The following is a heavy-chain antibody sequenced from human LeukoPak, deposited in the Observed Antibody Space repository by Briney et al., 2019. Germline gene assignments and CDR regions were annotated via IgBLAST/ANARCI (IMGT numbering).Heavy chain of an antibody. Sequence: GGSLRLSCAASGFTFASYAMSWVRQAPGKGLEWVSCITGTGGSTYYADSVKGRFTISRDNSKNTLYLQMNSLRAEDTAVYYCAKGGSKGGYWGQGTLVTVSS. CDR3: AKGGSKGGY. D-gene: IGHD1-26*01. V-gene: IGHV3-23*01. CDR2: ITGTGGST. CDR1: GFTFASYA. J-gene: IGHJ4*02.